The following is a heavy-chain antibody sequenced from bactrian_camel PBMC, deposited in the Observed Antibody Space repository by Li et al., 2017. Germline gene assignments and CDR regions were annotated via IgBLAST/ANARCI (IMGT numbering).Heavy chain of an antibody. V-gene: IGHV3S53*01. CDR1: GLTSRTCG. CDR2: WKSDGSTYDHP. J-gene: IGHJ6*01. CDR3: VAEKWCQILNGRLRADFRY. D-gene: IGHD1*01. Sequence: QVQLVESGGGLVQPGGSLRLSCAASGLTSRTCGMGWYRQAPGAGRELVATWKSDGSTYDHPTYAASVRGRFTISQDNAYNTLYLQMNSLKPEDTGTYYCVAEKWCQILNGRLRADFRYWGQGTQVTVS.